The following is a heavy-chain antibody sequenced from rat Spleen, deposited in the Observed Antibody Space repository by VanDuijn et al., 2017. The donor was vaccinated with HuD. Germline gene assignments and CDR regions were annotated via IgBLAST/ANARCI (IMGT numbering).Heavy chain of an antibody. CDR2: ISTTGGNT. V-gene: IGHV5-25*01. Sequence: EVQLVESGGGLVQPGRSLKLSCAASGFTFSNYYMAWVRQAPTKGLEWVTSISTTGGNTYYRDSVKGRFTLSRDNTKSTLYFLMDSLRSEDTATYYCVRQDTSGYSNWFAYWGQGALVTVSS. CDR1: GFTFSNYY. J-gene: IGHJ3*01. D-gene: IGHD4-3*01. CDR3: VRQDTSGYSNWFAY.